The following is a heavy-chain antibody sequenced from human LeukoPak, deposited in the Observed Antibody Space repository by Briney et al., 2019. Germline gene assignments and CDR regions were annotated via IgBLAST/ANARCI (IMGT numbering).Heavy chain of an antibody. D-gene: IGHD6-6*01. CDR1: GFTFSSYG. CDR3: ARVQRLAAIDY. J-gene: IGHJ4*02. CDR2: IWYDGSNK. Sequence: GGPLRLSCAASGFTFSSYGMHWVRQAPGKGLEWVAVIWYDGSNKYYADSVKGRFTISRDNSKNTLYLQMNSLRAEDTAVYYCARVQRLAAIDYWGQGTLVTVSS. V-gene: IGHV3-33*01.